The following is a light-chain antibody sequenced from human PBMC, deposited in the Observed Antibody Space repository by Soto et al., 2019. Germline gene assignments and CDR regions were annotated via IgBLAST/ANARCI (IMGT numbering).Light chain of an antibody. CDR1: QSINNW. CDR3: QQYDNYPLT. V-gene: IGKV1-5*01. J-gene: IGKJ4*01. Sequence: DIQMTQSPSTLSASVGDRVTITCRASQSINNWLAWYQHKPGKAPKFLIYDASNLESGVPSRFSGSASGTEFTLTISSLQPDDFATYYCQQYDNYPLTFGGGTKVDI. CDR2: DAS.